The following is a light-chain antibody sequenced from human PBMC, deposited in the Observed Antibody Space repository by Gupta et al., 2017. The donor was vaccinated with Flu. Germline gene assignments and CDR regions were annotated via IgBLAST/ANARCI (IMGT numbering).Light chain of an antibody. J-gene: IGKJ1*01. Sequence: DVLLTQSPLSLPVTLGQPASISCRSSQGLVYSDGNTFLNWLQQRPGEPQRRLIYKVSNRDSGVPDRFSGSGSGTDFTMKISRVEAEDVGVYYCMQGRHWPVTFGQGTKVEIK. CDR2: KVS. V-gene: IGKV2-30*01. CDR3: MQGRHWPVT. CDR1: QGLVYSDGNTF.